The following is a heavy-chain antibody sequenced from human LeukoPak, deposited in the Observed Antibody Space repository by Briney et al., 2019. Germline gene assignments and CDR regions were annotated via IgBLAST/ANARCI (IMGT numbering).Heavy chain of an antibody. D-gene: IGHD3-10*01. CDR3: ARGLMVRGVNGMDV. Sequence: PSQTLSLTCTVSGGSISSGGYYWSWIRQHPGKGLEWIGYIYYSGSTYYNPSLKSRVTISVDTSKNQFSLKLSSVTAADTAVYYCARGLMVRGVNGMDVWGQGTTVTVSS. CDR1: GGSISSGGYY. CDR2: IYYSGST. V-gene: IGHV4-31*03. J-gene: IGHJ6*02.